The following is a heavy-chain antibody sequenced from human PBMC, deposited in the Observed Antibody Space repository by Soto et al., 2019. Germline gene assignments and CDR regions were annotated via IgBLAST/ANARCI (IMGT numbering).Heavy chain of an antibody. J-gene: IGHJ1*01. CDR1: GGSISSGGYY. CDR2: IHHSGST. D-gene: IGHD3-10*01. Sequence: QVQLQESGPGLVKASQTLSLTCNVSGGSISSGGYYWTWIRQHPGKGLEWIGNIHHSGSTFSNPSLKSRVSISVDTSQNQFSLKLSSVTASDTAVYFCVRGVLSWGQGTLVTVSS. CDR3: VRGVLS. V-gene: IGHV4-31*03.